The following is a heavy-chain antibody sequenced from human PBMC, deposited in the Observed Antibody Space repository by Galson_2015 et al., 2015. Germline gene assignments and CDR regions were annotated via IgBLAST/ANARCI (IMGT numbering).Heavy chain of an antibody. J-gene: IGHJ4*02. V-gene: IGHV3-33*01. CDR3: ARRQQLADFDY. CDR2: IWYDGSNK. CDR1: GFTFSSYG. Sequence: SLGLSCAASGFTFSSYGMHWVRQAPGKGLEWVAVIWYDGSNKYYADSVKGRFTISRDNSKNTLYLQMNSLRAEDTAVYYCARRQQLADFDYWGQGTLVTVSS. D-gene: IGHD6-13*01.